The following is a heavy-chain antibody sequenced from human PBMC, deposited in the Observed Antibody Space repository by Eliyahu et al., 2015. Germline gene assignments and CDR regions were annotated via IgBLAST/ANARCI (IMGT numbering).Heavy chain of an antibody. J-gene: IGHJ4*02. CDR1: GFTFSSYG. CDR2: IKQXGSEK. CDR3: ARSGSYGPFLPLGY. V-gene: IGHV3-7*01. Sequence: EVQLVXSGGGLVQPGGSLRLSCAXXGFTFSSYGMSXVRQAPGKGLEWVANIKQXGSEKYYVDSVKGRFXISRDNAKNSLYLQMNSLRAEDTAVYYCARSGSYGPFLPLGYWGQGTLVTVSS. D-gene: IGHD1-26*01.